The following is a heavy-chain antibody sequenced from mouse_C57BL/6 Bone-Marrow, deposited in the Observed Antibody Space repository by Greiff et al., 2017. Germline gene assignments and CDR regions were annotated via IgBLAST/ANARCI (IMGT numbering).Heavy chain of an antibody. D-gene: IGHD1-1*01. CDR1: GFTFSDYY. Sequence: EVQGVESEGGLVQPGSSMKLSCTASGFTFSDYYMAWVRQVPEKGLEWVANINYDGSSTYYLDSLKSRFIISRDNAKNILYLQMSSLKSDDTATYYCARDTYYYGSSYLFAYWGQGTLVTVSA. CDR2: INYDGSST. J-gene: IGHJ3*01. V-gene: IGHV5-16*01. CDR3: ARDTYYYGSSYLFAY.